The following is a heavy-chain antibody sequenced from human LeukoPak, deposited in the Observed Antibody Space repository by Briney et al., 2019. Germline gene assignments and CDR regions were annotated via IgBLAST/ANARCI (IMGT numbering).Heavy chain of an antibody. CDR3: ATINWNYPPFDY. D-gene: IGHD1-7*01. V-gene: IGHV1-2*02. J-gene: IGHJ4*02. CDR2: INPNSGGT. Sequence: ASVKVSCKASGYTFTGYYMHWVRQAPGQGLEWMGWINPNSGGTNYAQKFQGRVTMTRDTSISTAYMELSRLRSDDTAVYYCATINWNYPPFDYWGQGTLVIVSS. CDR1: GYTFTGYY.